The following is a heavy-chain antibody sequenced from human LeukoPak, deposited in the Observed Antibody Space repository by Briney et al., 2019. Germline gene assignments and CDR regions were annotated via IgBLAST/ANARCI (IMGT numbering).Heavy chain of an antibody. CDR3: ARESGSRSGFDY. CDR2: ISSSGSNI. V-gene: IGHV3-11*01. J-gene: IGHJ4*02. Sequence: PGGSLRLSCAASGFTFSDHYMSWIRQAPGKGLEWVSYISSSGSNIYYADSVTGRFTISRDNAKNSLYLQMNSLRAEDTAVYFCARESGSRSGFDYWGQGTLVTVSS. D-gene: IGHD1-26*01. CDR1: GFTFSDHY.